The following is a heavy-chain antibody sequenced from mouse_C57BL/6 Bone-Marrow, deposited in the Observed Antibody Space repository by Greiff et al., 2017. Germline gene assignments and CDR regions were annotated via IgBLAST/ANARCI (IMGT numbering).Heavy chain of an antibody. CDR2: IDPSDSYT. J-gene: IGHJ2*01. CDR1: GYTFTSYW. CDR3: DLLPDY. V-gene: IGHV1-59*01. Sequence: QVQLQQPGAELVRPGTSVKLSCKASGYTFTSYWMHWVKQRPGQGLEWIGVIDPSDSYTNYNQKFKGKATLTVDTSSSTAYMQRSSLTSEDSAVYYCDLLPDYWGQGTTLTVSS. D-gene: IGHD2-1*01.